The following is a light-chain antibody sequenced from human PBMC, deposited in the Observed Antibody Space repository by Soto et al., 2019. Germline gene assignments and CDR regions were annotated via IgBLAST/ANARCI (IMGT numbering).Light chain of an antibody. CDR1: SSNIGSNY. V-gene: IGLV1-47*01. Sequence: QSVLTQPPSASGTPGQRVTISCSGSSSNIGSNYVYWYQQLPGTAPKLHIYRNNQRPSGVPDRFSGSKSGTSASLAISGLRSEDEADYYCAAWDDSLSGPHWVFGGGTKLTVL. J-gene: IGLJ3*02. CDR3: AAWDDSLSGPHWV. CDR2: RNN.